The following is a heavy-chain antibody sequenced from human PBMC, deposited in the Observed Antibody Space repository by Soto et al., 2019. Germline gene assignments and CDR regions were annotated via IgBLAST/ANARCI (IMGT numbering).Heavy chain of an antibody. Sequence: SVKVSCKASGGTFSSYAISWARQAPGQGLEWMEGIIPIFGTANYAQKFQGRVTITADESTSTAYMKLSRLRSEDTAVYYCARDSVDTAMAAYCYYYGMDVWGQWTTVTVSS. D-gene: IGHD5-18*01. CDR3: ARDSVDTAMAAYCYYYGMDV. CDR1: GGTFSSYA. J-gene: IGHJ6*02. CDR2: IIPIFGTA. V-gene: IGHV1-69*13.